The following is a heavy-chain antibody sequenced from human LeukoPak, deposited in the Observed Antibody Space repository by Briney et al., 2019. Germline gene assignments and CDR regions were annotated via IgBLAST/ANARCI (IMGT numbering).Heavy chain of an antibody. Sequence: SETLSLTCTVSGGSVNYYSWSWIRQPAGKGLEWIGHIYTSGSTNYSPSLKSRVTTSVDTSKNQCTLKLSSVTAADTAVYYCARVGDYALEDWGQGTLVTVSS. J-gene: IGHJ4*02. CDR2: IYTSGST. V-gene: IGHV4-4*07. CDR3: ARVGDYALED. CDR1: GGSVNYYS. D-gene: IGHD3-16*01.